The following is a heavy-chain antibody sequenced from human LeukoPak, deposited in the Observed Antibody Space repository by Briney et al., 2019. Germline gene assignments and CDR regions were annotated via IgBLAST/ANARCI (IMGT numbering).Heavy chain of an antibody. V-gene: IGHV1-46*01. CDR1: GYTFTNYF. CDR2: INPSGRST. Sequence: APVKVSCKASGYTFTNYFVHWVRQAPGQGLEWMGTINPSGRSTSYAQKFQGRVTMTRDTSTSTVYMELRSLRSDDTAVYYCARGGQVGAEPFDYWGQGTLVTVSS. D-gene: IGHD1-26*01. J-gene: IGHJ4*02. CDR3: ARGGQVGAEPFDY.